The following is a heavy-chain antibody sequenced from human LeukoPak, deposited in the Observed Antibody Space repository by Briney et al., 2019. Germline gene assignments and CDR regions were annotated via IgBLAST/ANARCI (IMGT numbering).Heavy chain of an antibody. CDR3: ARTDILTGYYRTFDY. CDR1: GGSISSGGYY. J-gene: IGHJ4*02. V-gene: IGHV4-31*03. CDR2: IYYSGST. Sequence: SQTLSLTCTVSGGSISSGGYYWSWIRQHPGRGLEWIVYIYYSGSTYYNPSLKSRVTISVDTSKNQFSLKLSSVTAADTAVYYCARTDILTGYYRTFDYWGQGTLVTVSS. D-gene: IGHD3-9*01.